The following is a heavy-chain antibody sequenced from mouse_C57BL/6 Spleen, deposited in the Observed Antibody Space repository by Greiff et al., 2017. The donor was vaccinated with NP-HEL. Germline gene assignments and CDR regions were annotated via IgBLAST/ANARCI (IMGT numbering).Heavy chain of an antibody. J-gene: IGHJ4*01. CDR3: AKDSNYDYAMDY. CDR2: IDPNSGGT. CDR1: GYTFTSYW. D-gene: IGHD2-5*01. V-gene: IGHV1-72*01. Sequence: QVHVKQPGAELVKPGASVKLSCKASGYTFTSYWMHWVKQRPGRGLEWIGRIDPNSGGTKYNEKFKSKATLTVDKPSSTAYMQLSSLTSEDSAVYYCAKDSNYDYAMDYWGQGTSVTVSS.